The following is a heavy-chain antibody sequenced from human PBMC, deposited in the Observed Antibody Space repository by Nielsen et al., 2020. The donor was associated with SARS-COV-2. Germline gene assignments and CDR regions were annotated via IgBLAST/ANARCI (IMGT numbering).Heavy chain of an antibody. Sequence: GESLKISCAASGFAFSVCGMNWVRHTPGKGLEWLSYISSGGATMYYADSVKGRFTVSRDNAKNSLYLRMNSLRAEDTAIYYCARDREPGYNAVDYWGQGTLVTVSS. CDR3: ARDREPGYNAVDY. CDR1: GFAFSVCG. J-gene: IGHJ4*02. D-gene: IGHD1-14*01. CDR2: ISSGGATM. V-gene: IGHV3-48*01.